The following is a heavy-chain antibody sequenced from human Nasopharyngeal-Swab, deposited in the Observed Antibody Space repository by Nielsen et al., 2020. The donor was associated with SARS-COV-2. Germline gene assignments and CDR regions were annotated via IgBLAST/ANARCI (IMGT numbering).Heavy chain of an antibody. CDR2: IKEDGSDK. D-gene: IGHD4-23*01. Sequence: GGSLRLCCAASGFTFSSYWMSWVRQAPGKGLEWVANIKEDGSDKYHVDSVKGRFTISRDNAKNSLYLQMNSLRAEDTAVYYCARTDYGSTFDPWGQGTLVTVSS. CDR3: ARTDYGSTFDP. CDR1: GFTFSSYW. V-gene: IGHV3-7*01. J-gene: IGHJ5*02.